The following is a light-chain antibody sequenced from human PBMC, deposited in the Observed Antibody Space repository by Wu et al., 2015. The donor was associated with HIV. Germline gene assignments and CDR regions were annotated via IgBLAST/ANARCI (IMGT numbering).Light chain of an antibody. V-gene: IGKV3-20*01. J-gene: IGKJ1*01. CDR3: QQYGRSPRT. Sequence: IVLTQSPGTLSLSPGERATLSCRASQSVSSSYLAWYQQKPGQAPRLLIYGASSRATGIPDRFSGSGSGTDFTLTISRLEPEDFAVYSCQQYGRSPRTFGQGTKVEIK. CDR1: QSVSSSY. CDR2: GAS.